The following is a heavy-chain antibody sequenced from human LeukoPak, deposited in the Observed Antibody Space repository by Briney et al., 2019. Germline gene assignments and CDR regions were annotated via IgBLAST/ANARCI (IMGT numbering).Heavy chain of an antibody. D-gene: IGHD5-12*01. CDR3: AKDSGSSSGYESWFDP. J-gene: IGHJ5*02. CDR1: GFTFSNYW. CDR2: IKEDGSEI. V-gene: IGHV3-7*03. Sequence: PGGSLRLSCAASGFTFSNYWMNWVRQAPGKGLEWVANIKEDGSEIYYADSVRGRFAISRDNVKNSLYLHMNSLRVEDTALYYCAKDSGSSSGYESWFDPWGQGTLVTVSS.